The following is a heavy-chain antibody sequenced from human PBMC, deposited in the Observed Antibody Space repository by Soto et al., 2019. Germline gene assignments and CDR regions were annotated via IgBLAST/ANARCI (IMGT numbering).Heavy chain of an antibody. J-gene: IGHJ2*01. Sequence: QVQLQESGPGLVKPSGTLSLTCAVSGGSISSSNWWSWVRQPPGKGLEWIREIYHSGSTNYNPSLKSRVTISVDKSKNQFSLKLSSVTAADTAVYYCARRLYSSGWIYWYFDLWGRGTLVTVSS. CDR2: IYHSGST. CDR3: ARRLYSSGWIYWYFDL. D-gene: IGHD6-19*01. V-gene: IGHV4-4*02. CDR1: GGSISSSNW.